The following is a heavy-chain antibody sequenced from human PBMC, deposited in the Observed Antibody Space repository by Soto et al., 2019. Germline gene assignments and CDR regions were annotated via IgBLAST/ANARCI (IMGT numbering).Heavy chain of an antibody. CDR2: ISGSDGKT. CDR1: GFSFSSYA. V-gene: IGHV3-23*01. Sequence: EVQLLESGGGLVRPGGSLRLSCTASGFSFSSYALSWVRQAPGKGLAWVSTISGSDGKTYYADSVKGRFSISRDTSKTNLYLEMTSLRVEDTGVYYCAMWSFLDYWGQGTRVTVS. CDR3: AMWSFLDY. D-gene: IGHD1-26*01. J-gene: IGHJ4*02.